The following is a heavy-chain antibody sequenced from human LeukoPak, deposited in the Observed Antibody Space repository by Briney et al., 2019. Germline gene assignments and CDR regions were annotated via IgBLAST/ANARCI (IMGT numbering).Heavy chain of an antibody. J-gene: IGHJ4*02. CDR2: ISDRGGA. V-gene: IGHV4-59*08. CDR3: ARLPSH. Sequence: SESLSLTCTVSGGSISNYDWSWIRQPPGKEPEWIGNISDRGGATYNPALKSRVTMSVDTSKTHFSLKLNSVTAADTAVYYCARLPSHWGQGTLVTVS. CDR1: GGSISNYD.